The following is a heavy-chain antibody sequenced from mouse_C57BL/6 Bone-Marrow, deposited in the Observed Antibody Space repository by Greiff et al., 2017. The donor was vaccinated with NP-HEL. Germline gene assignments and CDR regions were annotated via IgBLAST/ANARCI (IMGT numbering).Heavy chain of an antibody. Sequence: EVQVVESGPVLVKPGASVKMSCKASGYTFTDYYMNWVKQSHGKSLEWIGVINPYNGGTSYNQKFKGKATLTVDTSSSTDYMELNSLTFEDSAFYNGAGFGYYYVRSYIYGYFDVWGTGTRSPSPQ. V-gene: IGHV1-19*01. CDR2: INPYNGGT. J-gene: IGHJ1*03. CDR3: AGFGYYYVRSYIYGYFDV. CDR1: GYTFTDYY. D-gene: IGHD1-1*01.